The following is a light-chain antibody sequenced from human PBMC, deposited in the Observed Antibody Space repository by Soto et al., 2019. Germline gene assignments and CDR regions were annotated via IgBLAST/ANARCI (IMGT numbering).Light chain of an antibody. CDR1: PSVSSY. CDR2: DAS. V-gene: IGKV3-11*01. Sequence: EMVLTQSPATLSLSPGERATLSCRASPSVSSYLAWYQQKPGQAPRLLIYDASNRATGIPARFSGSGSGTDFTLTISSLEPEDFAVYYCQQRSNWSPGYTFGQGTKLEIK. CDR3: QQRSNWSPGYT. J-gene: IGKJ2*01.